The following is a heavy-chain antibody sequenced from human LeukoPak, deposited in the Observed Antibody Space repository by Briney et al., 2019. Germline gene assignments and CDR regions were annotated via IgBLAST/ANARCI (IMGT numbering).Heavy chain of an antibody. CDR1: GFTFSSYG. CDR2: ISYDGSNK. CDR3: ASETDGGSIAAAKIPFDY. V-gene: IGHV3-30*03. J-gene: IGHJ4*02. Sequence: GGSLRLSCAASGFTFSSYGMHWVRQAPGKGLEWVAVISYDGSNKYYADSVKGRFTISRDNSKNTLYPQMNSLRAEDTAVYYCASETDGGSIAAAKIPFDYWGQGTLVTVSS. D-gene: IGHD6-13*01.